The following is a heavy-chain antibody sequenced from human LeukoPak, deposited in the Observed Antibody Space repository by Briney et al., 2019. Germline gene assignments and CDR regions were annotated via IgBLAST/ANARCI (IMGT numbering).Heavy chain of an antibody. D-gene: IGHD6-13*01. V-gene: IGHV3-23*01. J-gene: IGHJ4*02. CDR1: GFTFSNYA. CDR3: VKDKESIAAAGLDY. Sequence: GGSLRLSCAASGFTFSNYAMTWVRQAPGKGPERVSAISGSGGTTYYADSVKGRFTISRDNAKNSLYLQMNSLRAEDTALYYCVKDKESIAAAGLDYWGQGTLVTVSS. CDR2: ISGSGGTT.